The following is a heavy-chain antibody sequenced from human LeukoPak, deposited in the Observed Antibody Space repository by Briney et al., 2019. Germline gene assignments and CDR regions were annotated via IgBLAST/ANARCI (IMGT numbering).Heavy chain of an antibody. CDR3: ARGFVSGSSLPIDY. Sequence: GGSLRLSCAASGLTFSSYWIHWVRQAPGKGLVWVSRINSDGRTTNYADSVKGRFTISRDNAKNTMYLQLNSLRAEDTAVYYCARGFVSGSSLPIDYWGQGTLVTVSS. CDR2: INSDGRTT. J-gene: IGHJ4*02. V-gene: IGHV3-74*01. CDR1: GLTFSSYW. D-gene: IGHD3-10*01.